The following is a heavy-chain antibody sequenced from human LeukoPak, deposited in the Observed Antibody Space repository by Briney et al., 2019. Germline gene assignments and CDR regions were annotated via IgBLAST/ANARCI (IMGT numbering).Heavy chain of an antibody. CDR2: ISSSGSTI. V-gene: IGHV3-11*01. D-gene: IGHD2-21*02. J-gene: IGHJ3*02. Sequence: PGGSLRLSCAASGFTFSSYWMSWIRQAPGKGLEWVSYISSSGSTIYYADSVKGRFTISRDNAKNSLYLQMNSLRAEDTAVYYCARWDVVVTAGDAFDIWGQGTMVTVSS. CDR1: GFTFSSYW. CDR3: ARWDVVVTAGDAFDI.